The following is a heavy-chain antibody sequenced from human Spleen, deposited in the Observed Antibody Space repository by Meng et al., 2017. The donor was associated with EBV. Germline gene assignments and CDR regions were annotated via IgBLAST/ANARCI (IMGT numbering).Heavy chain of an antibody. CDR1: GGAISISNW. CDR2: IYHSGNI. D-gene: IGHD3-22*01. V-gene: IGHV4-4*02. Sequence: QVQLQTSGQGLWQPSGNLSLTCAVSGGAISISNWWSWVRQPPGRGLEWIGEIYHSGNINYNPSLKSRVTISVDKSKNQFSLKLSSVTAADTAVYYCARGPIYYDSSGYYSDYWGQGTLVTVSS. J-gene: IGHJ4*02. CDR3: ARGPIYYDSSGYYSDY.